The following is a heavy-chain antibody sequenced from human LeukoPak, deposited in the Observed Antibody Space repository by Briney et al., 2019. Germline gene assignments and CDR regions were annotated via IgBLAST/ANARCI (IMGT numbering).Heavy chain of an antibody. Sequence: GASVKVSCKASGYTFTSYYMHWVRQAPGQGLEWMGIINPSGGSTSYAQKLQGRVTMTTDTSTSTAYMELRSLRSDDTAVYYCARDRGYCTNGVCYYFDYWGQGTLVTVSS. J-gene: IGHJ4*02. V-gene: IGHV1-46*01. D-gene: IGHD2-8*01. CDR3: ARDRGYCTNGVCYYFDY. CDR1: GYTFTSYY. CDR2: INPSGGST.